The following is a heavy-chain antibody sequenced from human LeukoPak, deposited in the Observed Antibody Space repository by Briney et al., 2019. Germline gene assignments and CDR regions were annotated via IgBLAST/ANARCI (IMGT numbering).Heavy chain of an antibody. CDR1: GGSISSGGYY. J-gene: IGHJ6*02. D-gene: IGHD5-12*01. CDR3: ARVTVATAYYYGMDV. V-gene: IGHV4-30-2*01. Sequence: PSETLSLTCTVSGGSISSGGYYWSWIRQPPGKGLEWIGYIYHSGSTYYNPSLKSRVTISVDRSKNQFSLKLSSVTAADTAVYYCARVTVATAYYYGMDVWGQGTTVTVSS. CDR2: IYHSGST.